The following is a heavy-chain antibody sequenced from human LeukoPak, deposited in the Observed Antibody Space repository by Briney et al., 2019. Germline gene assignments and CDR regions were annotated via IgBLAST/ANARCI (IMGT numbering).Heavy chain of an antibody. Sequence: PSETLSLTCAVYGGSFSGYYWSWIRQPPGKGLEWIGEINHSGSTNYNPSLRSRVTISVDTSKNQFSLKLSSVTAADTAVYYCARVWRWLQFPRVLGNWFDPWGQGTLVTVYS. CDR3: ARVWRWLQFPRVLGNWFDP. CDR2: INHSGST. CDR1: GGSFSGYY. V-gene: IGHV4-34*01. D-gene: IGHD5-24*01. J-gene: IGHJ5*02.